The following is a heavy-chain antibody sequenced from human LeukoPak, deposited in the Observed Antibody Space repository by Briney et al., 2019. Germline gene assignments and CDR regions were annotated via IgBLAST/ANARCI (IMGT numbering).Heavy chain of an antibody. J-gene: IGHJ3*02. D-gene: IGHD1-26*01. CDR1: GGPISSYY. V-gene: IGHV4-34*01. Sequence: SETLSLTCTVSGGPISSYYWSWIRQPPGKGLEWIGEINHSGSTNYNPSLKSRVTISVDTSKNQFSLKLSSVTAADTAVYYCASSVRGPYAFDIWGQGTMVTVSS. CDR3: ASSVRGPYAFDI. CDR2: INHSGST.